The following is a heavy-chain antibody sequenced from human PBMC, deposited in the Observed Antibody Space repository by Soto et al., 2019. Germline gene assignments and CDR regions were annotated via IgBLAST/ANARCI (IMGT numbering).Heavy chain of an antibody. CDR2: VGTTGAT. D-gene: IGHD2-15*01. V-gene: IGHV3-13*01. Sequence: EVQLVESGGGLVQPGGSLRLSCATSGFTFSWYDMHWVRQAAGKHLEWVSSVGTTGATKYLDSVKGRFTISRDNAKSSLFLQMDSLRAEDTAIYYCSRRSCSSGTCYPPDVWGTGTAVTVSP. CDR3: SRRSCSSGTCYPPDV. J-gene: IGHJ6*04. CDR1: GFTFSWYD.